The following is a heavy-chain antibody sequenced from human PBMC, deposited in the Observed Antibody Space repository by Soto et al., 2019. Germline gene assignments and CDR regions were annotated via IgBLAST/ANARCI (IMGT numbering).Heavy chain of an antibody. V-gene: IGHV3-33*01. J-gene: IGHJ4*02. CDR3: ARGATIERGERDFDY. CDR1: GFSFSDYG. D-gene: IGHD4-17*01. CDR2: IWYDGSHK. Sequence: QVQLVGSGAGVVQPGRSLRLSCAASGFSFSDYGMHWVRQAPGKGLEWVAAIWYDGSHKYHADSVKDRFTISRDNSKNTLYLQMGSLRAEDTAVYYCARGATIERGERDFDYWGQGALVTVSS.